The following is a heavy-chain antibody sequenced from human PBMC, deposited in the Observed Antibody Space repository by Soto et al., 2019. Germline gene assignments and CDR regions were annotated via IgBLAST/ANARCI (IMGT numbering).Heavy chain of an antibody. Sequence: SETLSLTCAVYGGSFSGYYWSWIRQPPGKGLEWIGEINHSGSTNYNPSLKSRVTISVDTSKNQFSLKLSSVTAADTAVYYCARGPAVRGVNRFMRDRYFDYWGQGTLVTVSS. J-gene: IGHJ4*02. V-gene: IGHV4-34*01. CDR2: INHSGST. CDR3: ARGPAVRGVNRFMRDRYFDY. D-gene: IGHD3-10*01. CDR1: GGSFSGYY.